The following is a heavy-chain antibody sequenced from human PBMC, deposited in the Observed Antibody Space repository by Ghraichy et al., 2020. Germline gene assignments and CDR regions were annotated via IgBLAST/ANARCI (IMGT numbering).Heavy chain of an antibody. CDR2: IKQDGSEK. Sequence: LSLTCAASGFTFSSYWMSWVRQAPGKGLEWVANIKQDGSEKYYVDSVKGRFTISRDNAKNSLYLQMNSLRAEDTAVYYCARDNRGRKYSSSPLYYYYGMDVWGQGTTVTVSS. CDR3: ARDNRGRKYSSSPLYYYYGMDV. J-gene: IGHJ6*02. D-gene: IGHD6-6*01. CDR1: GFTFSSYW. V-gene: IGHV3-7*01.